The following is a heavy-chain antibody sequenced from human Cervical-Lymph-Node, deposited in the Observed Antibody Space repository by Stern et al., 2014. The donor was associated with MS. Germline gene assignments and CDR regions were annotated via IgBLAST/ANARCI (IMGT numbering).Heavy chain of an antibody. D-gene: IGHD3/OR15-3a*01. J-gene: IGHJ3*01. CDR1: GGSVNSNRYY. V-gene: IGHV4-39*01. CDR2: IYYSGAT. Sequence: VQLVESGPGLVKPSETLSLTCTISGGSVNSNRYYWGWIRQPPGKGLEWIGIIYYSGATFYNPALKSRVSLSMDTPKNQFSLNLSSVTAADTAVYYCGRAGLDDTFDVWGQGTMVTVSS. CDR3: GRAGLDDTFDV.